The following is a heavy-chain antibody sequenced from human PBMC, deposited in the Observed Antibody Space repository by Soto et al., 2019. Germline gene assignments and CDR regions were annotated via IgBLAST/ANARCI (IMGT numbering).Heavy chain of an antibody. Sequence: LRLYCAASGFNFSNHWMHWVRQRPGEGLVWVSRITSDGKSKAYAESVKGRFAIPRDNAKNTLYLQMNGLTAEDTAVYYCARESGDWPLNWFDPWGLGTLVTVSS. CDR3: ARESGDWPLNWFDP. J-gene: IGHJ5*02. V-gene: IGHV3-74*01. CDR2: ITSDGKSK. CDR1: GFNFSNHW. D-gene: IGHD2-21*02.